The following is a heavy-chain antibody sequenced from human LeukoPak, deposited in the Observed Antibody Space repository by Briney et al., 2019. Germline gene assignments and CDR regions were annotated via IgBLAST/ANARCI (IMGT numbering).Heavy chain of an antibody. Sequence: GGSLRLSCAASGFTFSSYAMSWVRQAPGKGLEWVSAISGSGGSTYYADSVKGRFTISRDNSKNTLCLQMNSLRAEDTAVYYCAKDLTMVVTPTFDYWGQGTLVTVSS. CDR2: ISGSGGST. V-gene: IGHV3-23*01. D-gene: IGHD4-23*01. CDR3: AKDLTMVVTPTFDY. J-gene: IGHJ4*02. CDR1: GFTFSSYA.